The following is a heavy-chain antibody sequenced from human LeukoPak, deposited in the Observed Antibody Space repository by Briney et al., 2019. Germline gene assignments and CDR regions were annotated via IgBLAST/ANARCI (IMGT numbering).Heavy chain of an antibody. V-gene: IGHV3-53*01. J-gene: IGHJ4*02. Sequence: GRSLRLSCAASGFTVTSNYMSWVRQAPGKGPEWVSAIYTVGSTYSADSGKGRLTISRDNSKNTLYLQMNSLRAEDTAVYYCARFDYMGTCFDYWGQGTLVTVSS. CDR2: IYTVGST. CDR1: GFTVTSNY. CDR3: ARFDYMGTCFDY. D-gene: IGHD4-11*01.